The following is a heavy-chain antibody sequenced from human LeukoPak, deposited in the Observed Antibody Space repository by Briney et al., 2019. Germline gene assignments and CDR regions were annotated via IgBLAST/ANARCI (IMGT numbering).Heavy chain of an antibody. J-gene: IGHJ4*02. Sequence: GGSLRLSRAASGFTFSSYAMSWVRQAPGKGLEWVSAISGSGGSTHYADSVKGRFTISRDNSKNTLYLQMNSLRAEDTAVYYCAKDSTALGIFDYWGQGTLVTVSS. CDR2: ISGSGGST. D-gene: IGHD7-27*01. CDR3: AKDSTALGIFDY. V-gene: IGHV3-23*01. CDR1: GFTFSSYA.